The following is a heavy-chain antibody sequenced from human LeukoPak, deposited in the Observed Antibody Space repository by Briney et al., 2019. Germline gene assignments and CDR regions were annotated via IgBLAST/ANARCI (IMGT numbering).Heavy chain of an antibody. V-gene: IGHV4-61*05. CDR2: IYYSGST. D-gene: IGHD3-3*01. J-gene: IGHJ6*02. CDR3: ARGPPFWSGYYDYYYYGMDV. CDR1: GGSISSSNPY. Sequence: SETLSLTCSVSGGSISSSNPYWDWIRQPPGKGLEWIGYIYYSGSTNYNPSLKSRVTISVDTSKNQFSLKLSSVTAADTAVYYCARGPPFWSGYYDYYYYGMDVWGQGTTVTVSS.